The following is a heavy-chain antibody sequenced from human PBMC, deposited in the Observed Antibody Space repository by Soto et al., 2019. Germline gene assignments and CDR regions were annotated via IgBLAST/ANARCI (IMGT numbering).Heavy chain of an antibody. CDR2: ISAGGGST. D-gene: IGHD2-8*02. J-gene: IGHJ4*02. CDR1: GFTFSNYP. CDR3: AKNPAARALLVVFDY. V-gene: IGHV3-23*01. Sequence: EVQLLESGGGLVQRGGSLRLSCAASGFTFSNYPMNWVRQAPGKGLEWVSSISAGGGSTYYADSVSGRFTISRDNSKNPLYLQLNSLRADDTAVYFSAKNPAARALLVVFDYWGQGTLVTVSS.